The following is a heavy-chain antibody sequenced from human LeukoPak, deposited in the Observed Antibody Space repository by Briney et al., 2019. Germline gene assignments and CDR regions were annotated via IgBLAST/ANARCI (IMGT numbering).Heavy chain of an antibody. CDR1: GFTFSSDS. Sequence: PGGSLRLSCAASGFTFSSDSVNWVRQPPGEGLEWVSSISRIRTYIYYAESVKGRFTISRDNAKTSLYLQMNSLRAEDTGVYYCARGNTLLWFGAGGPDYYYYMGVWGKGTTVTVSS. CDR2: ISRIRTYI. CDR3: ARGNTLLWFGAGGPDYYYYMGV. D-gene: IGHD3-10*01. J-gene: IGHJ6*03. V-gene: IGHV3-21*01.